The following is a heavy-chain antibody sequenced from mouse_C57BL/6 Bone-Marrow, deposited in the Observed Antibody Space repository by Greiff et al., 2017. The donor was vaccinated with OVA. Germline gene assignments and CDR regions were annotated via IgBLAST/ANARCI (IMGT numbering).Heavy chain of an antibody. D-gene: IGHD2-3*01. CDR3: ARGWLLRYYAMDY. CDR2: IDPSDSET. CDR1: GYTFTSYW. Sequence: QVQLQQSGAELVRPGSSVKLSCKASGYTFTSYWMHWVKQRPIQGLEWIGNIDPSDSETHYNQKFKDKATLTVDKSSSTAYMQLSSLTSEDSAVYYCARGWLLRYYAMDYWGQGTSVTVSS. V-gene: IGHV1-52*01. J-gene: IGHJ4*01.